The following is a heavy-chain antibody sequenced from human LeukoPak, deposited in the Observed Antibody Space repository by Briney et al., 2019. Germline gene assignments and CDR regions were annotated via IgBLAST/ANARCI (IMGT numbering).Heavy chain of an antibody. D-gene: IGHD3-16*01. V-gene: IGHV3-69-1*01. CDR1: GFTFSSYT. Sequence: PGGSLRLSCAASGFTFSSYTMNWVRQAPGKGLEWVSSISSSSPIYYADSVKGRFTISRDNAKNSLYLQLNSLRAEDTAVYYCARWGFPIYYYYMDVWGKGTTVTVSS. CDR2: ISSSSPI. J-gene: IGHJ6*03. CDR3: ARWGFPIYYYYMDV.